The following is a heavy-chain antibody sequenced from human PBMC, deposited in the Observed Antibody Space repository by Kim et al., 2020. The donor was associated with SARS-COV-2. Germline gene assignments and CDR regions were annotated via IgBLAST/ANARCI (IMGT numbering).Heavy chain of an antibody. Sequence: SETLSLTCTVSGGAISGYYWSWIRQVPGKGLEWIGYIYYRGNTNYNPSLKSRVTISVDTAKKEFSLNLSSVTAADTAVYYCARRVVVGYYGVDVWGQGTTVTVSS. J-gene: IGHJ6*02. CDR3: ARRVVVGYYGVDV. CDR2: IYYRGNT. CDR1: GGAISGYY. V-gene: IGHV4-59*08. D-gene: IGHD2-2*01.